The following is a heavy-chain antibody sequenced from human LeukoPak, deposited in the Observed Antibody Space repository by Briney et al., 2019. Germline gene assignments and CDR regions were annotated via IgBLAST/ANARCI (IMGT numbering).Heavy chain of an antibody. V-gene: IGHV3-53*05. CDR3: AKGGDSSSWYVGGTAFDY. J-gene: IGHJ4*02. CDR1: GFTVSSNY. CDR2: IYSGGST. Sequence: PGGSLRLSCAASGFTVSSNYMSWVRQAPGKGLEWVSVIYSGGSTYYADSVKGRFTISRDNSKNTLYLQMNSLRAEDTAVYYCAKGGDSSSWYVGGTAFDYWGQGTLVTVSS. D-gene: IGHD6-13*01.